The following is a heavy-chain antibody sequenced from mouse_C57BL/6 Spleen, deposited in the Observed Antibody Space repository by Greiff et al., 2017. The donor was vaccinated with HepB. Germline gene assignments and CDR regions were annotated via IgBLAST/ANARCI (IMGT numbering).Heavy chain of an antibody. V-gene: IGHV14-1*01. CDR3: TGYYGNYDYWYFDV. D-gene: IGHD2-1*01. CDR2: IDPEDGDT. J-gene: IGHJ1*03. CDR1: GFNIKDYY. Sequence: EVKVVESGAELVRPGASVKLSCTASGFNIKDYYMHWVKQRPEQGLEWIGRIDPEDGDTEYAPKFQGKATMTADTSSNTAYLQLSSLTSEDTAVYYCTGYYGNYDYWYFDVWGTGTTVTVSS.